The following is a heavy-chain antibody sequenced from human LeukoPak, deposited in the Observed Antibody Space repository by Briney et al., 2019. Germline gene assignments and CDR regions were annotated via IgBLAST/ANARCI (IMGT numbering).Heavy chain of an antibody. CDR3: ARLGVDCSSSSCSRRWFDP. Sequence: ASVKVSCKASGYTFTRYYMHWVRQAPGQGLEWMGIINPSGGSTSYAQKFQGRVTMTRDTSTSTVYMELSSLRSDDTAVYYCARLGVDCSSSSCSRRWFDPWGQGTLVTVSS. D-gene: IGHD2-2*01. V-gene: IGHV1-46*01. J-gene: IGHJ5*02. CDR1: GYTFTRYY. CDR2: INPSGGST.